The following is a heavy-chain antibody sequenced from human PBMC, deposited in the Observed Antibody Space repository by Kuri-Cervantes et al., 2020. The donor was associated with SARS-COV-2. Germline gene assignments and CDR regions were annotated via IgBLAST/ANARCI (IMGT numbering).Heavy chain of an antibody. Sequence: SETLSLTCTVSGGPISSYYWGWIRQPPGKGLEWIGSIYYSGSTYYNPSLKSRVTISVDTSKNQFSLKLSSVTAADTAVYFCARGYSSDQRYGMDVWGQGTTVTVSS. CDR1: GGPISSYY. CDR2: IYYSGST. J-gene: IGHJ6*02. CDR3: ARGYSSDQRYGMDV. D-gene: IGHD6-19*01. V-gene: IGHV4-39*01.